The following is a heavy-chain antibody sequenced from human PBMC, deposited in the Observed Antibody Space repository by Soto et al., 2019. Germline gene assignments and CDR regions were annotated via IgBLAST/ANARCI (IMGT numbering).Heavy chain of an antibody. V-gene: IGHV4-30-4*01. CDR2: IFHSGST. Sequence: PSETLSLTCPVSGGSIKSGCYYWTWVRQPPGKGLEWIGNIFHSGSTYYTPSLQSRVTISLDTSKNHFSLKLSSVTPADTAVYYCARDRYYGSGTYYNFYSGMDVWGQGTTVTVSS. D-gene: IGHD3-10*01. CDR3: ARDRYYGSGTYYNFYSGMDV. CDR1: GGSIKSGCYY. J-gene: IGHJ6*02.